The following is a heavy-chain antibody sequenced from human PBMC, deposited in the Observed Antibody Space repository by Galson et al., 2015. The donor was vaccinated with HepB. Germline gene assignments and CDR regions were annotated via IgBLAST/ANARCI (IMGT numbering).Heavy chain of an antibody. D-gene: IGHD3-3*01. CDR3: ARRGIFWSGYSYPFDY. CDR2: IYPGDSDT. CDR1: GYSFTSYW. V-gene: IGHV5-51*01. Sequence: QSGAEVKKPGESLKISCKGSGYSFTSYWIGWVRQMPGKGLEWMGIIYPGDSDTRYSPSFQGQVTISADKSISTAYLQWSSLKASDTAMYYCARRGIFWSGYSYPFDYWGQGTLVTVSS. J-gene: IGHJ4*02.